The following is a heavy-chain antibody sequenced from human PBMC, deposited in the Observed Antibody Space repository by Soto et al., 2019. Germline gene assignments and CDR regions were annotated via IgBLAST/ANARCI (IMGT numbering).Heavy chain of an antibody. D-gene: IGHD3-10*01. CDR1: GGSISSGDYY. V-gene: IGHV4-30-4*01. Sequence: PSETLSLTCTVSGGSISSGDYYWSWIRQPPGKGLEWIGYIYYSGSTYYNPSLKSRVTISVDTSKNQFSLKLSSVTSADTAVYYCARMVRGVIIGNGMDVWGQGTTVTVSS. CDR3: ARMVRGVIIGNGMDV. CDR2: IYYSGST. J-gene: IGHJ6*02.